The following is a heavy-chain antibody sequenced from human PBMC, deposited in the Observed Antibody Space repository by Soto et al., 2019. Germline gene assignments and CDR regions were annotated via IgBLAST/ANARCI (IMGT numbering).Heavy chain of an antibody. CDR1: GFTFSSYA. J-gene: IGHJ6*02. V-gene: IGHV3-30-3*01. CDR2: ISYDGSNK. D-gene: IGHD6-13*01. Sequence: GGSLRLSCAASGFTFSSYAMHWVRQAPGKGLEWVAVISYDGSNKYYADSVKGRFTISRDNSKNTLYLQMNSLRAEDTAVYYCARDYLQQLVSYYYYYYGMDVWGQGTMVTVSS. CDR3: ARDYLQQLVSYYYYYYGMDV.